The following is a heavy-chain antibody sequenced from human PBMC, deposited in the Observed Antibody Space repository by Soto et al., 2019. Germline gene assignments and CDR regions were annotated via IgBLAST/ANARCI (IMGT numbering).Heavy chain of an antibody. CDR2: IKQDETEK. CDR3: ARVRTENYYGMDV. Sequence: LVESGGGLVQPWGSLRLSCVGSRFTFSNYWMSWVRQAPGKGLEWVANIKQDETEKYYVDSVKGRFGISRDNAKKSLYLQMNSLRVEDTAVYYCARVRTENYYGMDVWGQGTTVTVSS. J-gene: IGHJ6*02. V-gene: IGHV3-7*05. CDR1: RFTFSNYW.